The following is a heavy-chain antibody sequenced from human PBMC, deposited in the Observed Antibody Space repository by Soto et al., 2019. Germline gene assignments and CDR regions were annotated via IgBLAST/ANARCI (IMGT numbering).Heavy chain of an antibody. J-gene: IGHJ4*02. CDR1: GYTFTGYY. D-gene: IGHD2-2*01. Sequence: ASVKVSCKASGYTFTGYYMHCVRQAPGQGLEWMGWINPNSGGTNYAQKFQGWVTMTRDTSISTAYMELSRLRSDDTAVYYCARGGDIVVVPAALPSDYWGQGTLVTVSS. CDR2: INPNSGGT. V-gene: IGHV1-2*04. CDR3: ARGGDIVVVPAALPSDY.